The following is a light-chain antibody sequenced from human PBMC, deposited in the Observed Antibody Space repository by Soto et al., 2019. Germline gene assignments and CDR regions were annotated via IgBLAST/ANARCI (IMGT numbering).Light chain of an antibody. CDR2: RAS. V-gene: IGKV3-15*01. Sequence: EVVMTQSPATLAGSPGETVTLSCRASQSLSGNLAWYQQKPGQAPRLLIFRASTRATGVPARFGGGGSGTEFTLTISGLQSEDFAVYYCQQYSKWPPWTFGPGTKVEIK. CDR3: QQYSKWPPWT. J-gene: IGKJ1*01. CDR1: QSLSGN.